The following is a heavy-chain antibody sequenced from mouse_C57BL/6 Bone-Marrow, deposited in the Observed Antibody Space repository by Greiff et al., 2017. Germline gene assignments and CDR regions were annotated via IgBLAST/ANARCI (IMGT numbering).Heavy chain of an antibody. D-gene: IGHD4-1*01. CDR3: ARWDLGGAMDY. CDR1: GYTFTSYW. CDR2: INPSNGGT. J-gene: IGHJ4*01. Sequence: QVHVKQPGTELVKPGASVKLSCKASGYTFTSYWMHWVKQRPGQGLEWIGNINPSNGGTNYNEKFKSKATLTVDKSSSTAYMQLSRLTSEDSAVYYGARWDLGGAMDYWGQGTSVTVSS. V-gene: IGHV1-53*01.